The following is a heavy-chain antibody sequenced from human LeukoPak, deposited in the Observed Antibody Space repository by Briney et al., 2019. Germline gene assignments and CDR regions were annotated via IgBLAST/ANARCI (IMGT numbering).Heavy chain of an antibody. CDR1: GGSISSSSYY. V-gene: IGHV4-39*02. J-gene: IGHJ4*02. CDR3: AREERGDFWSGSPHFDY. D-gene: IGHD3-3*01. Sequence: PSETLSLTCTVSGGSISSSSYYWGWIRQPPGKGLEWIGSIYYSGSTYYNPSLKSRVTISVDTSKNQFSLKLSSVTAADTAVYYCAREERGDFWSGSPHFDYWGQGTLVTVSS. CDR2: IYYSGST.